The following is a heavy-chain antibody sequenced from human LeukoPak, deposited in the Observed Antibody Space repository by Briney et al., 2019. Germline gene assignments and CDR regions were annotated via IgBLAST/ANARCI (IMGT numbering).Heavy chain of an antibody. D-gene: IGHD3-22*01. J-gene: IGHJ4*02. V-gene: IGHV4-31*11. CDR1: GGSFSGYY. CDR3: ARNLYYYDSSGFDY. Sequence: PSETLSLTCAVYGGSFSGYYWSWIRQHPGKGLEWIGYIYYSGSTYYNPSLKSRVTISVDTSKNQFSLKLSSVTAADTAVYYCARNLYYYDSSGFDYWGQGTLVTVSS. CDR2: IYYSGST.